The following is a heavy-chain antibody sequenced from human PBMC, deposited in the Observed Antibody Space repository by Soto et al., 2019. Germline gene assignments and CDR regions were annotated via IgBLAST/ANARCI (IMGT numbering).Heavy chain of an antibody. V-gene: IGHV3-23*01. CDR3: AKDRTIASRNFDS. CDR2: ISGSVGST. CDR1: GFTFSDHG. J-gene: IGHJ4*02. D-gene: IGHD6-6*01. Sequence: HPWGSLRLSCAASGFTFSDHGMHWVRQAPGKGLVWVSSISGSVGSTFYADSVKGRFTISRDNSMNTLYLQMNSPRAEDTAVYYCAKDRTIASRNFDSWGQGALVTVSS.